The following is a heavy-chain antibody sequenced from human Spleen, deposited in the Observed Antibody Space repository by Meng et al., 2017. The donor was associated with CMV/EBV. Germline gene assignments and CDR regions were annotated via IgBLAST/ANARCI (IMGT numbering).Heavy chain of an antibody. CDR2: IYYSGST. J-gene: IGHJ6*02. CDR1: GGSISSYY. V-gene: IGHV4-59*01. CDR3: ARDNRLVEVGPHVVYHGMDV. Sequence: SETLSLTCTVSGGSISSYYWSWIRQPPGKGLEWIGYIYYSGSTNYNPSLKSRVTISVDTSKNQFSLKLSSVTAADTAVYYCARDNRLVEVGPHVVYHGMDVWGQGTTVTVSS. D-gene: IGHD3-22*01.